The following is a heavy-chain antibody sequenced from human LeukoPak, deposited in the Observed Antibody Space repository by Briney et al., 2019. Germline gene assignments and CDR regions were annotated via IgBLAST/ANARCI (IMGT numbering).Heavy chain of an antibody. Sequence: PGGSLRLSCAASGFAFSSYAMTWVRQAPGKGLEWISAVSDSGSTTYYVDSVKGRFTISRDNSKNTLYLQMNSLRAEDTAVYYCARGYPYYYDSSGYRWANDYWGQGTLVTASS. CDR1: GFAFSSYA. D-gene: IGHD3-22*01. V-gene: IGHV3-23*01. CDR3: ARGYPYYYDSSGYRWANDY. CDR2: VSDSGSTT. J-gene: IGHJ4*02.